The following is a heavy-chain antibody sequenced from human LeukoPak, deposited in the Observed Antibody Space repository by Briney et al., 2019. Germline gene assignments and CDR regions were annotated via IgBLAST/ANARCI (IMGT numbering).Heavy chain of an antibody. Sequence: GGSLRLSCAASGFTFSSYSMNWVRQAPGKGLEWVSHITASGTAMFYADSVKGRFTISRDNAKNSLYLQMNSLRDEDTAVYYCARVFCSSTSCWIDYWGQGTLVTVSS. CDR3: ARVFCSSTSCWIDY. CDR1: GFTFSSYS. V-gene: IGHV3-48*02. J-gene: IGHJ4*02. CDR2: ITASGTAM. D-gene: IGHD2-2*01.